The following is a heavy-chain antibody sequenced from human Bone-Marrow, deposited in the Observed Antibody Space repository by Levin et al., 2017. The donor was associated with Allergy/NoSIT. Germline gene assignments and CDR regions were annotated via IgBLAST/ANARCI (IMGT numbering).Heavy chain of an antibody. Sequence: SVKVSCKASGGTFSSYAISWVRQAPGQGLEWMGGIIPIFGTANYAQKFQGRVTITADKSTSTAYMELSSLRSEDTAVYYCARAPHSYYDFWSGNKNDYYYYMDVWGKGTTVTVSS. CDR2: IIPIFGTA. V-gene: IGHV1-69*06. CDR1: GGTFSSYA. D-gene: IGHD3-3*01. CDR3: ARAPHSYYDFWSGNKNDYYYYMDV. J-gene: IGHJ6*03.